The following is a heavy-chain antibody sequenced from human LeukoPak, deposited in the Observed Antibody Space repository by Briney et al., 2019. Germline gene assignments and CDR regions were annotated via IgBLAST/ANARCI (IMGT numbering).Heavy chain of an antibody. CDR1: GGAFSGSN. CDR3: ARHSGYLFYNWFDP. Sequence: KPSETPSPTLAVYGGAFSGSNWSWIRQPPGKGPGWIGEIYNSGSTIYNPSLKSRATISVDTSKNQFSLNLISVTAADTAVYYCARHSGYLFYNWFDPWGQGTPVTVSS. J-gene: IGHJ5*02. V-gene: IGHV4-34*01. CDR2: IYNSGST. D-gene: IGHD5-12*01.